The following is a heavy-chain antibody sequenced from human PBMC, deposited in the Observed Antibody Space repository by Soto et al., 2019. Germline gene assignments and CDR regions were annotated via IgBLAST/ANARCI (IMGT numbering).Heavy chain of an antibody. V-gene: IGHV3-23*01. Sequence: EVQLLESGGGLVQPGGSLRLSCAASGFTFTTYAMSWVRQAPGKGLEWVSGIGGSGGNTYYADSVKGRFTISRDNSKNTLYLQMNSLRAEDTAVYFCAKSLLMVYAIRNDYWGQGTLVTVSS. D-gene: IGHD2-8*01. J-gene: IGHJ4*02. CDR3: AKSLLMVYAIRNDY. CDR1: GFTFTTYA. CDR2: IGGSGGNT.